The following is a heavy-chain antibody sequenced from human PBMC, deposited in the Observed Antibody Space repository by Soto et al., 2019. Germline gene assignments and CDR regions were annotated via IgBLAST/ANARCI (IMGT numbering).Heavy chain of an antibody. D-gene: IGHD2-21*01. J-gene: IGHJ6*02. Sequence: GGSLRLSCAASGFTFSSYAMHWVRQAPGKGLEWVAVISYDGSNKYYADSVKGRFTISRDDSKNTLYLQMNSLRAEDTAVYYCARDYFAYSGGHDYGMDVWGQGTTVTVSS. CDR2: ISYDGSNK. V-gene: IGHV3-30-3*01. CDR1: GFTFSSYA. CDR3: ARDYFAYSGGHDYGMDV.